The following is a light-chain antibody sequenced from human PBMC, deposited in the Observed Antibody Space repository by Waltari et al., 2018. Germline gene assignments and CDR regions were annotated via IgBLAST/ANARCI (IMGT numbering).Light chain of an antibody. V-gene: IGKV3-11*01. CDR3: QQRSNWPWT. J-gene: IGKJ1*01. Sequence: EIVLTQSPATLSLSPGERATLSCRASQSVNNYLAWFQQKPGQAPRLLISDTSNRATGIPARFSGSGSGTDFTLTISSLEPEDFVVYYCQQRSNWPWTFGQGTKVEIK. CDR2: DTS. CDR1: QSVNNY.